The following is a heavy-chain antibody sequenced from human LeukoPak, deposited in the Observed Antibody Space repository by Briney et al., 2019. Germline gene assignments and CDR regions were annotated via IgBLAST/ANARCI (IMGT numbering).Heavy chain of an antibody. Sequence: SETLSLTCTVSGGSISSYYWSWIRQPSGKGLEWIGYIYHSGSTNYNPSLKSRVTISVDTSKNQFSLKLSSVTAADTAVYYCARGGGPDAFDIWGQGTMVTVSS. CDR3: ARGGGPDAFDI. CDR2: IYHSGST. CDR1: GGSISSYY. V-gene: IGHV4-59*01. J-gene: IGHJ3*02. D-gene: IGHD2-15*01.